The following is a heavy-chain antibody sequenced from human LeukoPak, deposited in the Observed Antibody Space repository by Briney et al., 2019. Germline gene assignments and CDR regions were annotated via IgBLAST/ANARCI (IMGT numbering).Heavy chain of an antibody. CDR3: ARVPMGATFYYYFDY. D-gene: IGHD1-26*01. Sequence: ASVTVSCKASGYTFTGYYMHWVRQAPGQGLEWMGWINPNSGGTNYAQKFQGRVTMTRDTSISTAYMELSRLRSDDTAVYYCARVPMGATFYYYFDYWGQGTLVTVSS. CDR1: GYTFTGYY. V-gene: IGHV1-2*02. J-gene: IGHJ4*02. CDR2: INPNSGGT.